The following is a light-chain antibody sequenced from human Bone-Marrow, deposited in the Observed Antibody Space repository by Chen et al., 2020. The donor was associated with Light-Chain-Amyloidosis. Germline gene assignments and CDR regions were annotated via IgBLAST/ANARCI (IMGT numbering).Light chain of an antibody. J-gene: IGLJ2*01. Sequence: SYELTPPPSLSVSPGQTARITCSGDDLPTKYAYWYQQKPGQAPVLVIHRDTERPSGISDRFSGSSSGTTATLTISGVQAEDEADYHCQSADSSGTYEVIFGGGTKLTVL. CDR3: QSADSSGTYEVI. CDR2: RDT. V-gene: IGLV3-25*03. CDR1: DLPTKY.